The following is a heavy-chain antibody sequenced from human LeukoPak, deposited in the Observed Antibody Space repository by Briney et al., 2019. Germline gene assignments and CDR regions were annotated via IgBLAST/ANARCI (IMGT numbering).Heavy chain of an antibody. CDR3: TTFYHEYSPY. J-gene: IGHJ4*02. CDR2: IKSNADGGTP. D-gene: IGHD2/OR15-2a*01. V-gene: IGHV3-15*01. CDR1: GFIFMNAW. Sequence: GGSLRLPCAASGFIFMNAWMIWVRQAPGKGLEWVGRIKSNADGGTPDYAAPARGRFTISRDDSKNTLYLQMNSLKTEDTAVYYCTTFYHEYSPYWGRGTLVTVSS.